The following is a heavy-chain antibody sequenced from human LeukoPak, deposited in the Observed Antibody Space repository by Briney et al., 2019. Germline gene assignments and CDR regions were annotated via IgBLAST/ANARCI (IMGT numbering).Heavy chain of an antibody. V-gene: IGHV3-33*01. Sequence: GGSLRLSCAASGFTFSSRGMHWVRQAPGKGLEWVAVIWYDGSNKYYVDSVKGRFTISRDNSKNMLYLQMNSLRVEDTAIYYCARMSEIWGQGTLVTVSS. CDR2: IWYDGSNK. J-gene: IGHJ4*02. CDR3: ARMSEI. CDR1: GFTFSSRG.